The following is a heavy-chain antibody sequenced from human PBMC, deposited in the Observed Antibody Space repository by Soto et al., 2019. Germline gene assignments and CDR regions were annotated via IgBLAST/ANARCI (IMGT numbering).Heavy chain of an antibody. D-gene: IGHD3-10*01. CDR1: GDSISSGYY. V-gene: IGHV4-38-2*01. Sequence: SETLSLTCAVSGDSISSGYYWAWIRQPPGKGLEWIGSIYYSGSTYYNPSLKSRVTISVDTSKNQFSLKLSSVTAADTAVYYCARHISERRYNWFDPWGQGTLVIVSS. J-gene: IGHJ5*02. CDR3: ARHISERRYNWFDP. CDR2: IYYSGST.